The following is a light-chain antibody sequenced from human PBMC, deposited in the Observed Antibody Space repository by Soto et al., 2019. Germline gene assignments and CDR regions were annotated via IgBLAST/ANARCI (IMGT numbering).Light chain of an antibody. CDR2: DVT. J-gene: IGLJ1*01. Sequence: QSALTQPRSVSGSPGQSGTISCTGTTSDVGGYNFVSWYQQHPGNAPKLMIYDVTKRPSGIPHRFSGSKSGNTASLTISGLQAEDEAAYYCCSYAGTYTYVFGTGTKLTVL. V-gene: IGLV2-11*01. CDR3: CSYAGTYTYV. CDR1: TSDVGGYNF.